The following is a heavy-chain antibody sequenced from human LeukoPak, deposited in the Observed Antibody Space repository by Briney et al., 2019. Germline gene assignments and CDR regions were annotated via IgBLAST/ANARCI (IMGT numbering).Heavy chain of an antibody. Sequence: PSETLSLTCAVYGGSFSGYYWSWIRQPPGKGLEWIGEINHSGSTNYNPSLKSRVTISVDTSKNQFSLKLSSVPAADTAVYYCARGRATGITIFGVVIPKDSYPADYWGQGTLVTVSS. J-gene: IGHJ4*02. CDR2: INHSGST. CDR1: GGSFSGYY. D-gene: IGHD3-3*01. CDR3: ARGRATGITIFGVVIPKDSYPADY. V-gene: IGHV4-34*01.